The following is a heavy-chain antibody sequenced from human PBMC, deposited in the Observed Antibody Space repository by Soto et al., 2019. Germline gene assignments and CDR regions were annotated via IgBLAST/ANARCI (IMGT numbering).Heavy chain of an antibody. J-gene: IGHJ6*02. V-gene: IGHV4-34*01. Sequence: TLTLSCAVYGGSFSGYYWSWIRQPPGKGLEWIWEINHSGSTNYNPSLKSRVTISVDTSKNQFSLKLSSVTAADTAVYYCARGRVGSSKWVGYAFWSASGVVGMDVWGQGTPVTVSS. CDR2: INHSGST. CDR1: GGSFSGYY. CDR3: ARGRVGSSKWVGYAFWSASGVVGMDV. D-gene: IGHD3-3*01.